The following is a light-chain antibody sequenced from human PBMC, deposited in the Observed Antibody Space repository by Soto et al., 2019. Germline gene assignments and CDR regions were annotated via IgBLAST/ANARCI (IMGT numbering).Light chain of an antibody. CDR2: GAS. Sequence: EIVMTQSPATLSVSPGERVTLSCWASQSVRSNLAWYQQKPGQAPRLLIYGASTRASDIPARFSGSGSGTDFTLTNSSLQSEDFAVYYCQQYNNWPPLYTFGQGTKLEVK. V-gene: IGKV3-15*01. CDR3: QQYNNWPPLYT. J-gene: IGKJ2*01. CDR1: QSVRSN.